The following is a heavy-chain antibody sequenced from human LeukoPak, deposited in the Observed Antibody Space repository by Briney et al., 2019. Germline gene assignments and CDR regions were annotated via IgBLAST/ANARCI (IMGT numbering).Heavy chain of an antibody. D-gene: IGHD6-19*01. V-gene: IGHV3-23*01. CDR2: ISGSGDRR. CDR1: GFTFSSYA. J-gene: IGHJ3*02. CDR3: ASLKNSGWGNAFHI. Sequence: GGSLRLSCGASGFTFSSYAMSWVRQAPGKGLEWVSGISGSGDRRNYADSVKGRFTISRDISKNTLYLQMNSLRAEDTAVYYCASLKNSGWGNAFHIWGQGTMVTVSS.